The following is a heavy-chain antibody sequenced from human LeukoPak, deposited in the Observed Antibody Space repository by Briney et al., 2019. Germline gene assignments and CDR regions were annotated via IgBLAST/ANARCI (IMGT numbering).Heavy chain of an antibody. J-gene: IGHJ4*02. CDR1: GFTFISYW. V-gene: IGHV3-7*03. CDR2: IKQDGSEK. CDR3: ARRVGY. Sequence: GGSLSLSCAASGFTFISYWMSWVRQAPGKGLEWVANIKQDGSEKYYVDSVKGRLTISRDNAKNSLYLQMNSLRAEDTAVYYCARRVGYWGQGTLVTVSS.